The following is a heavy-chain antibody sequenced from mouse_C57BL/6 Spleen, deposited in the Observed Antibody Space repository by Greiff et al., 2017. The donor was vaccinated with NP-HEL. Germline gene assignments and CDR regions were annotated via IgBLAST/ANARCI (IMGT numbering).Heavy chain of an antibody. CDR1: GFTFSSYA. Sequence: EVHLVESGGGLVKPGGSLKLSCAASGFTFSSYAMSWVRQTPEKRLEWVATISDGGSYTYYPDNVKGRFTISRDNAENNLCLQMSHLKSEDTAMYSWARGLGYFDYWGQGTTLTVSS. V-gene: IGHV5-4*01. J-gene: IGHJ2*01. D-gene: IGHD4-1*01. CDR2: ISDGGSYT. CDR3: ARGLGYFDY.